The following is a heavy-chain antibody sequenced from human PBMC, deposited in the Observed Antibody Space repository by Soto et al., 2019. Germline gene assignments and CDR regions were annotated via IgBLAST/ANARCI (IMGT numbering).Heavy chain of an antibody. CDR2: INPDDGDS. CDR3: ARVHTAKTFDC. Sequence: QVQLVQSGPEMKSPGASVKVSCKASGYSFVNYGISWVRQAPGQGLEWMGWINPDDGDSDYARHLQGRVTMTTDISTTTAYLDLKDLRSDDTAVYFCARVHTAKTFDCWGQGTLVTVSS. V-gene: IGHV1-18*04. CDR1: GYSFVNYG. J-gene: IGHJ4*02. D-gene: IGHD6-25*01.